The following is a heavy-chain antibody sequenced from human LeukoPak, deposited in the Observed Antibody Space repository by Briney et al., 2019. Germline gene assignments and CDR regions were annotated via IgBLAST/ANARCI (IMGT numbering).Heavy chain of an antibody. J-gene: IGHJ4*02. CDR3: AKSWVETSFFDF. D-gene: IGHD2-21*02. V-gene: IGHV4-31*01. Sequence: PSETLSLTCTVSGDSMNSGGHYWTWTRQHPGKGLEWIGHIHYGGFTHYTPSLKPHFVISVDTSKNVFSLHLTSVTHADMSVYFCAKSWVETSFFDFWGQGVQVIVS. CDR2: IHYGGFT. CDR1: GDSMNSGGHY.